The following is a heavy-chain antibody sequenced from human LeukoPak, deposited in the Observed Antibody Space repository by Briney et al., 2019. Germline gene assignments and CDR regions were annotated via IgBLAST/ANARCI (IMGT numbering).Heavy chain of an antibody. J-gene: IGHJ4*02. CDR1: VYTFTSYD. Sequence: ASVKVSCKASVYTFTSYDINWVRQATGQGLEWMGWMNPKSGNTGYAQKFQGRVTITSNTSISTAYMELSSLRAEDTAVYYCAKHITMIVVVSSPFDYWGQGTLVTVSS. V-gene: IGHV1-8*01. CDR2: MNPKSGNT. D-gene: IGHD3-22*01. CDR3: AKHITMIVVVSSPFDY.